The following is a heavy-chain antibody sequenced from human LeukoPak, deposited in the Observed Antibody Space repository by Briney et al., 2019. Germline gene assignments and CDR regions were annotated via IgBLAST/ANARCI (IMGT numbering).Heavy chain of an antibody. V-gene: IGHV3-23*01. CDR2: FSGSGTST. D-gene: IGHD5-18*01. J-gene: IGHJ4*02. CDR3: AKGLSTTIVTPLGC. CDR1: GFTFSSYA. Sequence: GGSLRLSCAASGFTFSSYAMSWARQTPGKGLEWVSSFSGSGTSTYYADSVKGRFTISRDNSKNMLYLQMNSLRAEDTAVYYCAKGLSTTIVTPLGCWGQGTLVTVSS.